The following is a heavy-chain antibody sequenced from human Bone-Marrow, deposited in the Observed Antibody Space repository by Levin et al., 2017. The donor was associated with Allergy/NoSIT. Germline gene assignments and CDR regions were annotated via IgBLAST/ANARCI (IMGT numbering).Heavy chain of an antibody. CDR2: INPNSGGT. J-gene: IGHJ5*02. CDR3: ARRRVSNWFDP. Sequence: AASVKVSCKASGYTFTGYYMHWVRQAPGQGLEWMGWINPNSGGTNYAQKFQGRVTMTRDTSISTSYMELSRLRSDDTAVYYCARRRVSNWFDPWGQGTLVTVSS. V-gene: IGHV1-2*02. CDR1: GYTFTGYY. D-gene: IGHD3-10*01.